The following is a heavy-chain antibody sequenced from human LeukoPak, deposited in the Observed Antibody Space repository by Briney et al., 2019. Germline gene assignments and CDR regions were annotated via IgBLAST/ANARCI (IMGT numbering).Heavy chain of an antibody. CDR1: GFTFSSYG. J-gene: IGHJ6*03. V-gene: IGHV3-21*01. CDR2: ISSSSSYI. CDR3: ARGPYCSSTSCFTYPPRGRMDV. Sequence: KPGGSLRLSCAASGFTFSSYGMNWVRQAPGKGLEWVSSISSSSSYIYYADLVKGRFTISRDNAKNSLYLQMNSLRAEDTAVYYCARGPYCSSTSCFTYPPRGRMDVWGKGTTVTVSS. D-gene: IGHD2-2*02.